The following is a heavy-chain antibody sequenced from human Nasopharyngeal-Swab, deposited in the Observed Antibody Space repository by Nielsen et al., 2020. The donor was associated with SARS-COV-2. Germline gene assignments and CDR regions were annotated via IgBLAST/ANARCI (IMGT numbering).Heavy chain of an antibody. J-gene: IGHJ3*02. D-gene: IGHD3-3*01. V-gene: IGHV4-4*02. CDR2: IYHSGST. Sequence: WIRQPPGKGLEWIGEIYHSGSTNYNPSLKSRVTISVDKSKNQLSLKLSSVTAADTAVYYCARYGERITIFGVVIKEAFDIWGQGTMVTVSS. CDR3: ARYGERITIFGVVIKEAFDI.